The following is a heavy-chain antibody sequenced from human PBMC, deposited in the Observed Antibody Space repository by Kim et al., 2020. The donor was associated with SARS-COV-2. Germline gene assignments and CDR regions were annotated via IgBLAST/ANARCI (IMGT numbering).Heavy chain of an antibody. V-gene: IGHV4-59*01. CDR3: ARARAYSSGWYFDL. Sequence: NPSRKSRVTIYVDTSKNQFSLKLSSVTAADTAVYYCARARAYSSGWYFDLWGRGTLVTVSS. J-gene: IGHJ2*01. D-gene: IGHD6-25*01.